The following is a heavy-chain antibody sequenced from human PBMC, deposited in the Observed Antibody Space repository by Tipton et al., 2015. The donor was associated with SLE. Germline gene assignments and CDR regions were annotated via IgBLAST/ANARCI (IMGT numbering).Heavy chain of an antibody. CDR2: INHSGST. Sequence: TLSLTCAVCGGSFSGYYWSWIRQPPGKGLEWIGEINHSGSTNYNPSLKSRVTISVDTSKNQFSLKVSSVIAADTAVYYCARVGASGSLNWFDPWGQGTLVTVSS. D-gene: IGHD1-26*01. J-gene: IGHJ5*02. V-gene: IGHV4-34*01. CDR3: ARVGASGSLNWFDP. CDR1: GGSFSGYY.